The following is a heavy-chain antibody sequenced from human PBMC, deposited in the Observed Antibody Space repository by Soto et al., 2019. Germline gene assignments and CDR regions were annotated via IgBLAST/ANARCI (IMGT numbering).Heavy chain of an antibody. Sequence: PGGSLRLSCSASGFSFNMYGVHWVRQTPGKGLQYVSAISSSGDSTYYADSVKGRFIISRDNSKNTLYLQMSSLRVEDTAVYYCVKKTGYYSASTTYYSVWGRGTLVTVSS. CDR3: VKKTGYYSASTTYYSV. CDR2: ISSSGDST. V-gene: IGHV3-64D*06. CDR1: GFSFNMYG. D-gene: IGHD3-22*01. J-gene: IGHJ4*02.